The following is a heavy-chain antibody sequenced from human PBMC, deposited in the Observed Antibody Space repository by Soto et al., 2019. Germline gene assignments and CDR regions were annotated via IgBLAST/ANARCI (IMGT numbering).Heavy chain of an antibody. D-gene: IGHD6-13*01. J-gene: IGHJ4*02. Sequence: PSETLSLTCTVSGGSISSYYWSWIRQPPGKGLEWIGYIYYSGSTNYNPSLKSRVTISVDTSKNQFSLKLSSVTAADTAVYYCASSIAAAGALIDYWGQGTLVTVS. CDR2: IYYSGST. CDR3: ASSIAAAGALIDY. V-gene: IGHV4-59*01. CDR1: GGSISSYY.